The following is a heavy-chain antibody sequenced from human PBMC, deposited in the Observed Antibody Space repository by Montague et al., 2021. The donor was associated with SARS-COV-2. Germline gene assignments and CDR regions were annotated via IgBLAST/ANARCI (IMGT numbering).Heavy chain of an antibody. CDR1: GGSITSSSYY. J-gene: IGHJ6*02. CDR2: IYYSGST. Sequence: SETLSLTCSVSGGSITSSSYYWGWIRQPPGKGLEWIGSIYYSGSTYYNPSLKSRVTISVDTSKYQFSLKLSSVTAADTAVYYCARDKAEYIVVVPAVLLACGMDVWGQGTTVTVSS. D-gene: IGHD2-2*01. CDR3: ARDKAEYIVVVPAVLLACGMDV. V-gene: IGHV4-39*07.